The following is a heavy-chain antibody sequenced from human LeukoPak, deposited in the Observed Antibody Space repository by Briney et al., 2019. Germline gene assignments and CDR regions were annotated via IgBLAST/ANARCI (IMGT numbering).Heavy chain of an antibody. V-gene: IGHV3-66*01. CDR3: AFSGSSEDFDY. CDR2: IYSGGST. Sequence: GGSLRLSCAASGFTVSSNYMSWVRQAPGKGLEWVSVIYSGGSTYYADSVKGRFTISRDNSKNTLYLQMNSLGAEDTAVYYCAFSGSSEDFDYWGQGTLVTVSS. J-gene: IGHJ4*02. CDR1: GFTVSSNY. D-gene: IGHD3-10*01.